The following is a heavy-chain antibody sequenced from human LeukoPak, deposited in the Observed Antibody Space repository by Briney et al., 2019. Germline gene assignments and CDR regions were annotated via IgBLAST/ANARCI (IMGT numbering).Heavy chain of an antibody. CDR2: INPNSGGT. V-gene: IGHV1-2*02. Sequence: GASVKVSCKASGYTFTGYYMHWVRQAPGQGLEWMGWINPNSGGTNYAQKFQGRVTMTRDTSISTAYMELSRLRPDDTAVYYCAVYCSGGSCPFDYWGQGTLVTVSS. J-gene: IGHJ4*02. CDR3: AVYCSGGSCPFDY. CDR1: GYTFTGYY. D-gene: IGHD2-15*01.